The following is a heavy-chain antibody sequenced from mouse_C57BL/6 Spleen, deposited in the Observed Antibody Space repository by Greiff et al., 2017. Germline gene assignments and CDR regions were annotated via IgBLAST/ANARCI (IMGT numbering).Heavy chain of an antibody. J-gene: IGHJ1*03. CDR3: ARYYYGSSYGYFDV. Sequence: QVQLQQPGAELVKPGASVKLSCKASGYAFTCYWMHWVKQRPGRGLEWVGRIDPNSGGTKYNEKFKSKATLTVDKPSSTAYMQRSSLTSEDSAVYYCARYYYGSSYGYFDVWGTGTTVTVSS. D-gene: IGHD1-1*01. CDR1: GYAFTCYW. V-gene: IGHV1-72*01. CDR2: IDPNSGGT.